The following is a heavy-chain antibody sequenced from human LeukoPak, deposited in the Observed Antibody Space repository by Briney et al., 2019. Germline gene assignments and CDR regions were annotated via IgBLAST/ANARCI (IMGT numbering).Heavy chain of an antibody. CDR3: ARDRTDYYDSSGSDDAFDI. CDR1: GYTFTGYY. D-gene: IGHD3-22*01. Sequence: ASVKVSCKASGYTFTGYYMHWVRQAPGQGLEWMGWINPNSGGTNYAQKFQGRVTMTRDTSISTAYMELSRLRSDDTAVYYCARDRTDYYDSSGSDDAFDIWGQGTMVTVSS. V-gene: IGHV1-2*02. J-gene: IGHJ3*02. CDR2: INPNSGGT.